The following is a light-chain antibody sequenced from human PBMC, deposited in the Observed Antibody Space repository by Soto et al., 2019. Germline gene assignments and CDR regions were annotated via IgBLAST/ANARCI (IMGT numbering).Light chain of an antibody. Sequence: EIVLTQSPATLSLSPGERATLSCRASQSVSSFLAWYQQKPGQAPRLLIYDAINRATGIPARFSGSGSGTDFTLTISSLEPEDFALYYCQQRSNWPPLTFGGGTKVEIK. CDR1: QSVSSF. J-gene: IGKJ4*01. CDR3: QQRSNWPPLT. V-gene: IGKV3-11*01. CDR2: DAI.